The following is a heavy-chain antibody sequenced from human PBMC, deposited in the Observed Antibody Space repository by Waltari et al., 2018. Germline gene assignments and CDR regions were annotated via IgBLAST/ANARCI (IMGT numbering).Heavy chain of an antibody. Sequence: QVQLVQSGAEVKKPGASVKVSCKASGYTFTGYYMHWVRQAPGQGLEWMGWINPNSGGTNYAQKFQGRVTMTRETSISTAYRELSRLRSDDTAVYYCARSPRGEDELSLDFDYWGQGTLVTVSS. J-gene: IGHJ4*02. D-gene: IGHD2-15*01. CDR1: GYTFTGYY. CDR2: INPNSGGT. CDR3: ARSPRGEDELSLDFDY. V-gene: IGHV1-2*02.